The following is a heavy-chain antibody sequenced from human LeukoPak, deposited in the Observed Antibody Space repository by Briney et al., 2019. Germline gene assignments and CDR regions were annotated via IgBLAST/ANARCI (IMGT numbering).Heavy chain of an antibody. CDR3: AKDRETTASGTFDY. J-gene: IGHJ4*02. D-gene: IGHD6-13*01. V-gene: IGHV3-30*18. Sequence: GGSLILSCAASGFTFNNYGMHYVRQAPGKGLECVAVISDDGRNKNYADSVKGRFTISRDNSNNTLYLQMNSLRAEDTGVYYCAKDRETTASGTFDYWGQGTLVTVSS. CDR1: GFTFNNYG. CDR2: ISDDGRNK.